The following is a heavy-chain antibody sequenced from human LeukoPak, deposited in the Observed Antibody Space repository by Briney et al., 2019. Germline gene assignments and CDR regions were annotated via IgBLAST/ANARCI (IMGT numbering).Heavy chain of an antibody. CDR2: ISSSGSTI. CDR3: ARVNYDFWSGYSNWFDP. J-gene: IGHJ5*02. CDR1: GFTFSDYY. Sequence: KSGGSLRLSCAASGFTFSDYYMSWIRQAPGKGLEWVSYISSSGSTIYYADSVKGRFTISRDNAKNSLYLQMNSLRAEDTAVYYCARVNYDFWSGYSNWFDPWGQGTLVTVSS. V-gene: IGHV3-11*01. D-gene: IGHD3-3*01.